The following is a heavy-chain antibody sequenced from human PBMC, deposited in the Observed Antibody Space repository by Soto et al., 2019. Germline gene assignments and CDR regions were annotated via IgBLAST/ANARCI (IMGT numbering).Heavy chain of an antibody. CDR3: ARGLEYYGMDV. CDR1: DYSISSGYY. V-gene: IGHV4-38-2*01. Sequence: SETLSLTCAVSDYSISSGYYWGWIRQPPGKGLEWIGVIYHSGSTYYNPSLRSRVSISLDTSKNQFSLKLSSVTAADTAMYYCARGLEYYGMDVWGQGTTVTVSS. CDR2: IYHSGST. D-gene: IGHD3-3*01. J-gene: IGHJ6*02.